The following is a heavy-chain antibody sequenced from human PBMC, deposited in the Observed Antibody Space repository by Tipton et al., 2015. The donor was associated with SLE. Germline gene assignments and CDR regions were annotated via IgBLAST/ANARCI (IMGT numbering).Heavy chain of an antibody. CDR1: GGSISSGSYY. D-gene: IGHD4-11*01. V-gene: IGHV4-61*02. J-gene: IGHJ4*02. CDR3: AKAVYSHGLVDY. Sequence: TLSLTCSVSGGSISSGSYYWSWIRQPAGKGLEWIGRIRTSGNTHYNPSLESRLTISMDMSKNQFSLKLTSVTAADTAVYYCAKAVYSHGLVDYWGPGTLVTVSS. CDR2: IRTSGNT.